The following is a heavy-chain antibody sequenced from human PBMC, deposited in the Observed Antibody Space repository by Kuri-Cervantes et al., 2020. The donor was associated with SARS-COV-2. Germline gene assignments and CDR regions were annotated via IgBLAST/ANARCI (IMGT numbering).Heavy chain of an antibody. V-gene: IGHV3-7*01. CDR2: IKQDGGEK. J-gene: IGHJ6*03. CDR3: ARDYPLRWPFWNYYYYMDV. CDR1: GFTFSDCY. Sequence: GESLKISCAASGFTFSDCYMSWIRQAPGKGLEWVANIKQDGGEKYYVDSVKGRFTISRDNAKSSLYLQMNSLRAEDTAVYYCARDYPLRWPFWNYYYYMDVWGKGTTVTVSS. D-gene: IGHD4-23*01.